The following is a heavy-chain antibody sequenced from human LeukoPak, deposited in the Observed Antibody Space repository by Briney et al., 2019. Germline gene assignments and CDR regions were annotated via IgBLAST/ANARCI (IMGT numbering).Heavy chain of an antibody. CDR3: ARGGSSGYYAFDI. D-gene: IGHD3-22*01. V-gene: IGHV4-4*07. CDR1: GVSISSYY. Sequence: PSETLSLTCTVSGVSISSYYWSWIRQPAGKGREWIGRIYTSGSTNYNPSLKSRVTMSVDTSKNQFSLKLSSVTAAETAVHYCARGGSSGYYAFDIWGQGTMVTVSS. J-gene: IGHJ3*02. CDR2: IYTSGST.